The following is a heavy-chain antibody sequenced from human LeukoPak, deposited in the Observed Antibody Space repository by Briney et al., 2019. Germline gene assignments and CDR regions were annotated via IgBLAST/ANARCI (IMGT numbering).Heavy chain of an antibody. J-gene: IGHJ5*01. Sequence: SETLSLTCIVSGGSISSTSYYWGWIRQPPGKGLEWIGNIFYSGNTDYNPSLKSRVTMSVDTSKNQFSLKLSSVTATDTALYYYARRAGYNTGWYWFDSWGQGALVTVSS. V-gene: IGHV4-39*01. CDR2: IFYSGNT. D-gene: IGHD6-19*01. CDR3: ARRAGYNTGWYWFDS. CDR1: GGSISSTSYY.